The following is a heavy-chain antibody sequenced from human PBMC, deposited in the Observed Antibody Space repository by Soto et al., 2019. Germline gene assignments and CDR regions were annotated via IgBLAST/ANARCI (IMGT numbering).Heavy chain of an antibody. CDR2: ISGSGGST. D-gene: IGHD1-26*01. CDR1: GFTFSSYA. Sequence: GGSLRLSCAASGFTFSSYAMSWVRQAPGKGLEWVSAISGSGGSTYYADSVKGRFTISRDNSKNTLYLQMNSLRAEDTAVYYCAKDQEVDSYYYYYYGMDVWGQGTTVTVSS. CDR3: AKDQEVDSYYYYYYGMDV. J-gene: IGHJ6*02. V-gene: IGHV3-23*01.